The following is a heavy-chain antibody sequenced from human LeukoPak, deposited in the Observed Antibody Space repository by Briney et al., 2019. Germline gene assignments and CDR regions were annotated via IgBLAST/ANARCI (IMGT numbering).Heavy chain of an antibody. CDR1: GFTFSDYY. D-gene: IGHD3-22*01. V-gene: IGHV3-11*04. CDR3: ARDKYYYDLFDY. CDR2: ISSSGSTT. J-gene: IGHJ4*02. Sequence: GGSLRLSRAASGFTFSDYYMSWIRQAPGKGLEWVSYISSSGSTTYYADSVKGRFTISRDNAKNSLYLQMNSLRAEDTAVYYCARDKYYYDLFDYWGQGTLVTVSS.